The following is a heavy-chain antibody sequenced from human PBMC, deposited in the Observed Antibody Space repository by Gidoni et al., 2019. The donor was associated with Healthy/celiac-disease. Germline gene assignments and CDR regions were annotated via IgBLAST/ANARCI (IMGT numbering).Heavy chain of an antibody. Sequence: EVQLVESGGGLVKPGGSLRLSCAASGFTFCSYSINWVRKAPGKGLEWVSSISSSSSYIYYADSVKCRFTISRDNAKNSLYLQMNSLRAEDTAVYYCARDQTYCSGGSCYPNALTFDYWGQGTLVTVSS. CDR3: ARDQTYCSGGSCYPNALTFDY. D-gene: IGHD2-15*01. V-gene: IGHV3-21*01. J-gene: IGHJ4*02. CDR1: GFTFCSYS. CDR2: ISSSSSYI.